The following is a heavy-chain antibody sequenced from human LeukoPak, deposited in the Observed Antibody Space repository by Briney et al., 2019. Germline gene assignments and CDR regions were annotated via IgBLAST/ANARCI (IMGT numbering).Heavy chain of an antibody. J-gene: IGHJ5*02. D-gene: IGHD3-10*01. V-gene: IGHV3-21*01. CDR3: ATDLIHYYASGAKT. CDR1: GLTFSNYN. Sequence: GGSLRLSCAASGLTFSNYNMNWVRQAPGKGLEWVSSISTSGSYIYYANSMKGRFTIPRDNAKNSLYLQMNSLRVEDSAVYYCATDLIHYYASGAKTWGQGTLVTVSS. CDR2: ISTSGSYI.